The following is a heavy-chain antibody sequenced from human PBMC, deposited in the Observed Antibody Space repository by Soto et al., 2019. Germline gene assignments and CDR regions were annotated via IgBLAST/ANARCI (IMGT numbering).Heavy chain of an antibody. J-gene: IGHJ3*02. Sequence: RSLRLSCAASGFTFISYSIHWVRQAPCKWLEWVAVISYDGINKYYADSVKGLFTISRDNSKNTLYLQMNSLRAEDTAVYYCARGGGYYYVSWRYHDAFDICCQGIMITVSS. D-gene: IGHD3-10*02. CDR1: GFTFISYS. CDR2: ISYDGINK. CDR3: ARGGGYYYVSWRYHDAFDI. V-gene: IGHV3-30-3*01.